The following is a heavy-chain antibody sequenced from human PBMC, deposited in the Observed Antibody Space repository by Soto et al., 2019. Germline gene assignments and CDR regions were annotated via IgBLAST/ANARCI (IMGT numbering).Heavy chain of an antibody. D-gene: IGHD2-2*01. J-gene: IGHJ4*02. CDR1: GGSISSSSYY. Sequence: QLQLQESGPGLVKPSETLSLTCTVSGGSISSSSYYWGWIRQPPGKGLEWIGSIYYSGSTYYNPSLKSRVTISVDTSKNQFSLKLSSVTAADTAVYYCARLFRDQEEVPGSDTYYFDYWGQGTLVTVSS. CDR2: IYYSGST. V-gene: IGHV4-39*01. CDR3: ARLFRDQEEVPGSDTYYFDY.